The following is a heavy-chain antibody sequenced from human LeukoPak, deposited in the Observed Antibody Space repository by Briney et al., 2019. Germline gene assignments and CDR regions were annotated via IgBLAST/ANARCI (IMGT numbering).Heavy chain of an antibody. V-gene: IGHV4-59*01. Sequence: PSETLSLTCTVSGGSISSYYWSWIRQPPGKGLEWIGYIYYSGSTNYNPSLKSRVTISVDTSKNQFSLKLSSVTAADTAVYYCARKKASSGYSPGFLYYYYGMDVWGQGTTVTVSS. CDR1: GGSISSYY. CDR2: IYYSGST. D-gene: IGHD3-22*01. CDR3: ARKKASSGYSPGFLYYYYGMDV. J-gene: IGHJ6*02.